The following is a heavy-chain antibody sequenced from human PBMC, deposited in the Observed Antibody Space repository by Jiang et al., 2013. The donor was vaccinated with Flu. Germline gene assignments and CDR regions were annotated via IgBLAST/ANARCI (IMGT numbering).Heavy chain of an antibody. CDR1: SISSSSYY. Sequence: SISSSSYYWGWIRQPPGKGLEWIGSIYYSGSTYYNPSLKSRVTISVDTSKNQFSLKLSSVTAADTAVYYCARDLVWWLAVAGTGFDPWGQGTLVTVSS. D-gene: IGHD6-19*01. J-gene: IGHJ5*02. CDR3: ARDLVWWLAVAGTGFDP. V-gene: IGHV4-39*07. CDR2: IYYSGST.